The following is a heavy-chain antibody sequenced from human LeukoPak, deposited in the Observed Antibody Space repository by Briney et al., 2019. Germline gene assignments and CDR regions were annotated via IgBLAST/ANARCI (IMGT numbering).Heavy chain of an antibody. CDR2: IYYSGST. J-gene: IGHJ3*02. CDR1: GGSISSYY. CDR3: ARAGYNWNDEAFDI. D-gene: IGHD1-1*01. V-gene: IGHV4-59*08. Sequence: SETLSLTCTVSGGSISSYYWSWIRQPPGKGLEWIGYIYYSGSTNYNPSLKSRVTISVDTSKNQFSLKLSSVTAADTAVYYCARAGYNWNDEAFDIWGQGTMVTVSS.